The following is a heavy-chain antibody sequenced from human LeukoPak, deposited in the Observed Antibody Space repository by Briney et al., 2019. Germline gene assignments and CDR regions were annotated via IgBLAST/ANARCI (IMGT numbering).Heavy chain of an antibody. CDR1: GGSISSGGYY. J-gene: IGHJ6*02. V-gene: IGHV4-31*03. CDR2: IYYSGST. Sequence: SQTLSLTCTVSGGSISSGGYYWSWIRQHPGKGLEWIGYIYYSGSTYYNPSLKSRVTISVDTSKNQFSLKLSSVTAADTAVYYCARGRPHYYYGMDVWGQGTTVTVSS. CDR3: ARGRPHYYYGMDV.